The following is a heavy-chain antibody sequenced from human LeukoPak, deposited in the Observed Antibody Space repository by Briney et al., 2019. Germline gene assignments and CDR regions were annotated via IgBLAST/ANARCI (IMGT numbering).Heavy chain of an antibody. J-gene: IGHJ4*02. CDR2: VYPTDSDA. Sequence: GESLKISCKGYGYSFTNYWVGWVRQMPGKGLEWMSIVYPTDSDARYSPSFQGHVTVSADKSISTAYLQWSSLKASDTAMYYCARQVQSGNGNFDYWGQGTLVTVSS. D-gene: IGHD3-3*01. V-gene: IGHV5-51*01. CDR1: GYSFTNYW. CDR3: ARQVQSGNGNFDY.